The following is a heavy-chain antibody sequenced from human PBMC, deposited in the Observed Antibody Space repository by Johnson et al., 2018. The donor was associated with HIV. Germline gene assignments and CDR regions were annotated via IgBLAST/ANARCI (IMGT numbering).Heavy chain of an antibody. CDR1: GFTFSSYA. V-gene: IGHV3-23*04. D-gene: IGHD1-26*01. J-gene: IGHJ3*02. Sequence: VQLVESGGGLVQPGRSLRLSCTASGFTFSSYAMSWVRQAPGKGLEWVSAISGSGGSTYYADSVKGRFTISRDNSKNTLCLQMNSLRAEDTAVYYCAKDMFRWELLDGDTFDIWGQGTMVTVSS. CDR2: ISGSGGST. CDR3: AKDMFRWELLDGDTFDI.